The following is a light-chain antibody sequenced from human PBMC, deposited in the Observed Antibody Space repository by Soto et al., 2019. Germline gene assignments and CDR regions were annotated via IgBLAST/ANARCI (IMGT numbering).Light chain of an antibody. CDR3: QQYNDTWT. Sequence: DILMTQSPSTLSASVGDRVTISCRASQSISSWLACYQQQPGNAPTLLIYKASTLQSGVPSRFIGSGSGTEFTLTISSLQPDDSATYYCQQYNDTWTFGQGTKVEIK. CDR1: QSISSW. J-gene: IGKJ1*01. V-gene: IGKV1-5*03. CDR2: KAS.